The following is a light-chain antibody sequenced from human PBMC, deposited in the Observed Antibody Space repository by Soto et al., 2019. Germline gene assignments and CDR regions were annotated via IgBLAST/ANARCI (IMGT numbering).Light chain of an antibody. V-gene: IGKV1-9*01. CDR2: AAS. J-gene: IGKJ4*01. CDR1: QGISRY. Sequence: IQLTQSPSSLSASVADSVTITCRASQGISRYLSWYQQKSGRAPKLLISAASTLQSGVPARFSGSGSGTDFTLSITNLQPEDFATYYCQQLNTYPVTFGGGTKVEIK. CDR3: QQLNTYPVT.